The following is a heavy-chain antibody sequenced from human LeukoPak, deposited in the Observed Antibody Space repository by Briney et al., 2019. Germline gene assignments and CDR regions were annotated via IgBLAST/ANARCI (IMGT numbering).Heavy chain of an antibody. Sequence: ASVKVSCKASGGTFSSYAISWVRQAPGQGLEWVGRINPNSGGTNYQGRVTMTRDTSISTAYMELSRLRSDDTAVYYCARGDPVVPAALTNYYYYGMGVWGQGTTVTVSS. V-gene: IGHV1-2*02. D-gene: IGHD2-2*01. J-gene: IGHJ6*02. CDR3: ARGDPVVPAALTNYYYYGMGV. CDR1: GGTFSSYA. CDR2: INPNSGGT.